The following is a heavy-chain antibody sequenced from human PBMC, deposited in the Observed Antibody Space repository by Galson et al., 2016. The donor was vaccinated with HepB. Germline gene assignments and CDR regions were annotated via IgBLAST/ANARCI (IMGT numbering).Heavy chain of an antibody. V-gene: IGHV4-59*08. D-gene: IGHD6-19*01. CDR3: AAGWQFDY. Sequence: ETLSLTCTVSGGSITSYYCHWIRQSPGKGLEWIGYSAYGGNIDYNPSLKSRATISVDPSTNDFSLRLTSVTVADTAVYYCAAGWQFDYWGPGILVSIAS. J-gene: IGHJ4*02. CDR2: SAYGGNI. CDR1: GGSITSYY.